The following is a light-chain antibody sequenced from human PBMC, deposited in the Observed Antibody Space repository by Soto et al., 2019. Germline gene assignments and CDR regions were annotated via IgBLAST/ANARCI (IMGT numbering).Light chain of an antibody. CDR3: QQTDSFPLT. Sequence: DIQMTQSPSSVSASVGDSVTITCRASLDIRNFLAWYQQKPGKAPKVLIYGASNLQSGVPSRFSGSGSGTDFTLTISSLQPEDFATYYCQQTDSFPLTFGGGTKVDIK. CDR2: GAS. J-gene: IGKJ4*01. CDR1: LDIRNF. V-gene: IGKV1-12*01.